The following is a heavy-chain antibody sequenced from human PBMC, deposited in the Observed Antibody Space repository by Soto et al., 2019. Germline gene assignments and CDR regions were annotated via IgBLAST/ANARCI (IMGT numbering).Heavy chain of an antibody. CDR1: GGSISSSSYY. CDR2: IYYSGST. D-gene: IGHD3-3*02. CDR3: TSPKIAFYNWFDP. Sequence: SETLSLSCTVSGGSISSSSYYWGWIRQPPGKGLEWIGSIYYSGSTYYNPSLKSRVTISVDTSKNQFSLKLSSVTAADTAVYYCTSPKIAFYNWFDPWGQGTLVTVSS. J-gene: IGHJ5*02. V-gene: IGHV4-39*01.